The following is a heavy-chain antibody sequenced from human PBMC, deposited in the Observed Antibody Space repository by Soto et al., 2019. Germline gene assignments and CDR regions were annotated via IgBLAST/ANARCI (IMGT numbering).Heavy chain of an antibody. CDR3: ARSRAVATPFDP. D-gene: IGHD5-12*01. CDR1: GYTFTGYY. J-gene: IGHJ5*02. V-gene: IGHV1-2*04. CDR2: SNPNSGGT. Sequence: ASVKVSCKASGYTFTGYYMHWVRQAPGQGLEWMGWSNPNSGGTNYAQKFQGWVTMTRDTSISTAYMELSRLRSDDTAVYYCARSRAVATPFDPWGQGILVTVSS.